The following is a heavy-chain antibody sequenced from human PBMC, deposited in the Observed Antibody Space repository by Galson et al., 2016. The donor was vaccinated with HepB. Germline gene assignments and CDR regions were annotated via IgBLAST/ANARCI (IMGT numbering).Heavy chain of an antibody. V-gene: IGHV1-3*01. CDR3: ARPYYYDFWSGFYTGDYGMDD. CDR2: INAGNGNT. Sequence: VKVSCKASGYTFTTNAVHWVRQAPGQRLEWMGWINAGNGNTRYSQEFQGRVTITRDTSASTAYMELSSLRSEDTALYYCARPYYYDFWSGFYTGDYGMDDWGQGTTVTVSS. D-gene: IGHD3-3*01. J-gene: IGHJ6*02. CDR1: GYTFTTNA.